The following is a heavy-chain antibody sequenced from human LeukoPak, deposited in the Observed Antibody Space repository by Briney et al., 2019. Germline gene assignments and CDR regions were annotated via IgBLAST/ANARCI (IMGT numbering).Heavy chain of an antibody. CDR2: IYYSGST. V-gene: IGHV4-59*01. J-gene: IGHJ4*02. D-gene: IGHD3-9*01. CDR1: GGSNSSYY. CDR3: ARGKTYYDILTGYYSAYYFDY. Sequence: SETLSLTCTVSGGSNSSYYWSWIRQPPGKGLEWIGYIYYSGSTNYNPSLKSRVTISVDTSKNQFSLKLSSVTAADTAVYYCARGKTYYDILTGYYSAYYFDYWGQGTLVTVSS.